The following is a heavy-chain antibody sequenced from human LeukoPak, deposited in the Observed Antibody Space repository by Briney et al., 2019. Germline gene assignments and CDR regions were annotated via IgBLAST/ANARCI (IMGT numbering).Heavy chain of an antibody. Sequence: GGSLRLSCAASGFTFSSYWMSWVRQAPGKGLGWVDNINQDGSEKYYVDSVKGRFTISRDNAKNSLYLQMNSLRAEDTAVYYCAKYHNFLEWPIDAYFDYWGQGTLVTVSS. CDR1: GFTFSSYW. V-gene: IGHV3-7*03. CDR2: INQDGSEK. J-gene: IGHJ4*02. D-gene: IGHD3-3*01. CDR3: AKYHNFLEWPIDAYFDY.